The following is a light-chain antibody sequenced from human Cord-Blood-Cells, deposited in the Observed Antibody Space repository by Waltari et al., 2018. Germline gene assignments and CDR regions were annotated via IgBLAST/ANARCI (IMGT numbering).Light chain of an antibody. V-gene: IGLV2-14*01. Sequence: QSGLTQPASVSGSPGQSITISCTGTSSDVGGYNYVSRYQQHPGKAPKLMIYDVSNRPSGVSNRFSGSKSGNTASLTISGLQAEDEADYYCSSYTSSRTYVFGTGTKVTVL. CDR1: SSDVGGYNY. CDR2: DVS. CDR3: SSYTSSRTYV. J-gene: IGLJ1*01.